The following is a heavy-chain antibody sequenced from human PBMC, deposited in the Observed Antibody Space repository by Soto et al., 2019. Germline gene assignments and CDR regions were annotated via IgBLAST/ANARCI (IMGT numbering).Heavy chain of an antibody. D-gene: IGHD2-2*01. V-gene: IGHV3-43*01. CDR2: ISWDGGST. Sequence: PGGSLRLSCASSGFTFDDYTMHWVRQAPGKGLEWVSLISWDGGSTYYADSVKGRFAISRDISKNSLYLQMNSLRTEDTALYYCAKDIGQYQIYGMDVWGQGTTVTVSS. CDR3: AKDIGQYQIYGMDV. J-gene: IGHJ6*02. CDR1: GFTFDDYT.